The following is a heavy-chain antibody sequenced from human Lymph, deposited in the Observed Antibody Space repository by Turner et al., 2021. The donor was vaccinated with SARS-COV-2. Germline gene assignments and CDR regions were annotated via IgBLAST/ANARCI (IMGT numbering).Heavy chain of an antibody. CDR1: GGTFSSYV. CDR2: IIPMFGTA. CDR3: ARVGSSVVPYYYYGMDV. V-gene: IGHV1-69*01. Sequence: QVQLVQSGAEVKKPGSSVKVSCKASGGTFSSYVLSWVRQAPGQGLEWMGGIIPMFGTANYAQKFQGRVTITADESTSTAYMELSSLRSEDTAVYYCARVGSSVVPYYYYGMDVWGKGTTVTVSS. J-gene: IGHJ6*04. D-gene: IGHD2-2*01.